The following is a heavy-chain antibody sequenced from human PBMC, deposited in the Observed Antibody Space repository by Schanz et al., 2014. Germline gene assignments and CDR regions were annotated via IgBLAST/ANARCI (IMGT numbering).Heavy chain of an antibody. V-gene: IGHV3-74*02. D-gene: IGHD3-10*01. CDR2: INSVGSNT. CDR3: ARIGGSVFDY. Sequence: VQLVESGGGLVKPGGSLRLSCAASGFTFSSHWMHWVRQDPGKGLVWVARINSVGSNTYYADSVTGRFTISRDNAKNTLYLQMNTLRAEDTAVYYCARIGGSVFDYWAQGTLXTVSS. CDR1: GFTFSSHW. J-gene: IGHJ4*02.